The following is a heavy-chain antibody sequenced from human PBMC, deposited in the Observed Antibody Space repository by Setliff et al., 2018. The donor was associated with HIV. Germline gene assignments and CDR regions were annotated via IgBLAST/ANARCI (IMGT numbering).Heavy chain of an antibody. J-gene: IGHJ5*01. CDR1: GTSVSDYS. CDR2: LYTDGRT. D-gene: IGHD4-4*01. Sequence: SETLSLTCSVSGTSVSDYSLTWIRQSAGKDLQWIGRLYTDGRTKYNPSLKSRLTMTIDTSKNQFSLKLSAVTAADTAVYYCATDYIGSGRPLDSWGQGTLVTVSS. CDR3: ATDYIGSGRPLDS. V-gene: IGHV4-4*07.